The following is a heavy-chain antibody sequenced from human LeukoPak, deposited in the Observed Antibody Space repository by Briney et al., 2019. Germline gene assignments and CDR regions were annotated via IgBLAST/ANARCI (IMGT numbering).Heavy chain of an antibody. V-gene: IGHV4-34*01. J-gene: IGHJ6*02. CDR1: GGSFSGYY. D-gene: IGHD3-3*01. CDR3: ARGRMPSDFWSGYPYYYYYGMDV. Sequence: SETLSLTCAVYGGSFSGYYWSWIRQPPGKGLEWIGEINHSGSTNYNPSLKSRVTISVDTSKNQFSLKLSSVTAADTAVYYCARGRMPSDFWSGYPYYYYYGMDVWGQGTAVTVSS. CDR2: INHSGST.